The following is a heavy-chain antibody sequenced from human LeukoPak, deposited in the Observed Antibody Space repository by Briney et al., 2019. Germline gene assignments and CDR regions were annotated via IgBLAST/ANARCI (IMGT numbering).Heavy chain of an antibody. Sequence: GGSLRLSCVASGFTVSSNYMSWVRQAPGQGLEWVSVIYSGGSTYYADSVKGRFTISRDNSKNTLYLQMNSLRAEDTAVYYCASGSGSYRTPYYYMDVWGTGATVTVSS. D-gene: IGHD3-10*01. CDR2: IYSGGST. CDR3: ASGSGSYRTPYYYMDV. V-gene: IGHV3-53*01. J-gene: IGHJ6*03. CDR1: GFTVSSNY.